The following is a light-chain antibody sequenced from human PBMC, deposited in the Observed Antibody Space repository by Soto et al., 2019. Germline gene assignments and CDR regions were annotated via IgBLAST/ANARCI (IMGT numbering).Light chain of an antibody. CDR1: QTIGSN. V-gene: IGKV3-15*01. Sequence: EIVMTQSPATLSVSPGERATLSCRASQTIGSNLAWYQQKPGQPPRLLIYDVSTRATDIPARFTGSGSGTEFTLTISSLQSEDFAVYYCQQYNNWPPTWTFGQGTKVDIK. J-gene: IGKJ1*01. CDR2: DVS. CDR3: QQYNNWPPTWT.